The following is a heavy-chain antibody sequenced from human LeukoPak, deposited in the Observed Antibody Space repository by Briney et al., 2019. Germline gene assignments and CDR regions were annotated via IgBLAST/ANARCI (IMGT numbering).Heavy chain of an antibody. CDR2: ISGGGGGT. Sequence: GGSLRLSCAASGFIFSNYAMSWVRQAPGKGPEWVSGISGGGGGTYYADSVKGRFTISRANSKNTLYLQMKSLRVDDTALYYCAKSVEHSNYRKFHDWGQGTLVTVSS. V-gene: IGHV3-23*01. CDR1: GFIFSNYA. CDR3: AKSVEHSNYRKFHD. J-gene: IGHJ4*02. D-gene: IGHD4-11*01.